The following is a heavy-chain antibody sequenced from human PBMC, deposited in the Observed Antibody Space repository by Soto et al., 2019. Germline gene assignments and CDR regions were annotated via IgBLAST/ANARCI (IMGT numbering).Heavy chain of an antibody. CDR1: GFTFSSYA. CDR3: AKNPRGDSRGWSATGY. CDR2: ISGSGGRT. D-gene: IGHD6-19*01. J-gene: IGHJ4*02. V-gene: IGHV3-23*01. Sequence: EVQLLESGGGLVQPGGSLRLSCAASGFTFSSYAMSWVRQAPGKGLEWVSAISGSGGRTYYADSVKGRFTISRDNSKNTLYLQMNSLRAEDTAVYYCAKNPRGDSRGWSATGYWGQGTLVTVSS.